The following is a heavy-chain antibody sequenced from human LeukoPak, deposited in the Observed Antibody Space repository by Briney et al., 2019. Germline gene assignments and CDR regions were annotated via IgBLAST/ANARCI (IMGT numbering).Heavy chain of an antibody. CDR1: GYTFTGYY. V-gene: IGHV1-2*02. Sequence: ASVKVSCKASGYTFTGYYMHWVRQAPGQGLEWMGWINPNSGGTNYAQKFQGRVTMTRDTSISTAYMELSRLTSDDTAVYYCARDLDFWSGYYYYYYYMDVWGKGTTVTVSS. CDR2: INPNSGGT. J-gene: IGHJ6*03. CDR3: ARDLDFWSGYYYYYYYMDV. D-gene: IGHD3-3*01.